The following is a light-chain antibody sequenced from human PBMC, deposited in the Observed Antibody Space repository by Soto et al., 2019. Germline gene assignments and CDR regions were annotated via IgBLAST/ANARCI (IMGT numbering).Light chain of an antibody. CDR3: QRDYNNIRT. CDR2: GAM. J-gene: IGKJ1*01. CDR1: QSIASY. Sequence: DIQMTQSPSSLSASVGDSVTITCRASQSIASYVNWYQQKPGKAPKLLILGAMILQSGVPSRFSGSGSGTDFTLTISSLQPEDFATYYCQRDYNNIRTFGQGTKVDIK. V-gene: IGKV1-39*01.